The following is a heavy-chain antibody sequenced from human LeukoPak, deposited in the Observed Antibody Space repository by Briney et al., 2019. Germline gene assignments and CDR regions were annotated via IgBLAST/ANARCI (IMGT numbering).Heavy chain of an antibody. CDR1: GFTFSTYF. Sequence: GGSLRLSCAASGFTFSTYFMHWVRQAPGKGLEWVADIASDGSHTFYVESVKGRFTISRDNSKYTLYLQINSLRAEDTAVYFCARERQDTILHSGAFDIWGQGTMVTVSS. V-gene: IGHV3-30-3*01. J-gene: IGHJ3*02. D-gene: IGHD2-21*01. CDR3: ARERQDTILHSGAFDI. CDR2: IASDGSHT.